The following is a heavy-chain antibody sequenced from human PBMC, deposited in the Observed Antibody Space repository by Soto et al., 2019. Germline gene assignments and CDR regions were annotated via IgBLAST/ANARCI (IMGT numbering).Heavy chain of an antibody. CDR3: ARERAYYYDSSGYLYYFDY. V-gene: IGHV1-69*01. CDR1: GGTFSSYA. Sequence: QVQLVQSGAEVKKPGSSVKVSCKASGGTFSSYAISWVRQAPGQGLEWMGGIIPIFGTANYAQKFQGRVTITADESTSTAYMELSSLISEDTAVYYCARERAYYYDSSGYLYYFDYWGQGTLVTVSS. CDR2: IIPIFGTA. J-gene: IGHJ4*02. D-gene: IGHD3-22*01.